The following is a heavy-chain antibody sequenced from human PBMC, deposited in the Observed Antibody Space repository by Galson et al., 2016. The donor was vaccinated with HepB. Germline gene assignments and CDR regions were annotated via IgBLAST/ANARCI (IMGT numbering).Heavy chain of an antibody. V-gene: IGHV3-23*01. D-gene: IGHD3-22*01. Sequence: SLRLSCAASGYTFDSYAMSWVRQAPGQGLEWVSGISTSGGTTYYADSVKGRFTISRDNSENTLYLQMNSLRADDTAVYFCAKDWATFYPDRNGYKYFDSWGQGTLVTVSS. CDR2: ISTSGGTT. CDR1: GYTFDSYA. J-gene: IGHJ4*02. CDR3: AKDWATFYPDRNGYKYFDS.